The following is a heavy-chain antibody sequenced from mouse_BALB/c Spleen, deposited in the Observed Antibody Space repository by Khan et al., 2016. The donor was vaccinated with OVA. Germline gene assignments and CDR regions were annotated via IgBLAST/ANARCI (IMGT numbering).Heavy chain of an antibody. CDR2: IWGDGNT. V-gene: IGHV2-3*01. Sequence: QMQLEESGPGLVAPSQSLSITCTVPGFSLTSYGVSWVRQPPGKGLEWLGVIWGDGNTNFHSALRSRLSISKDNSKSQVFLKLNSLQTEDTATYYWAKDRGYYAVDYGAQGTSVTVSS. CDR1: GFSLTSYG. CDR3: AKDRGYYAVDY. J-gene: IGHJ4*01.